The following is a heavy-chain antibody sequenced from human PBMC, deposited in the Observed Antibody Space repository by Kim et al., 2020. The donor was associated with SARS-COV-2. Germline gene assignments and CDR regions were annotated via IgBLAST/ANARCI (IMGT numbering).Heavy chain of an antibody. CDR3: ARGQSPWGDFDY. D-gene: IGHD3-16*01. Sequence: GGSLRLSCAASGFTFSSYGMHWVRQAPGKGLEWVAVIWYDGSNKYYADSVKGRFTITRDNYKNTLYLQMNSMRAEDTAVYYCARGQSPWGDFDYWGQGTLVTVSS. CDR1: GFTFSSYG. V-gene: IGHV3-33*01. CDR2: IWYDGSNK. J-gene: IGHJ4*02.